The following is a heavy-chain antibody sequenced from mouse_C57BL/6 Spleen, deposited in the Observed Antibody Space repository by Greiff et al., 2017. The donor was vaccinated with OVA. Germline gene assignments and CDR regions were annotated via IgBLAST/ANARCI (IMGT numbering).Heavy chain of an antibody. D-gene: IGHD2-4*01. J-gene: IGHJ4*01. CDR3: ARRSYDYDFMDY. CDR1: GYTFTSYW. Sequence: QLQQPGAELVKPGASVKLSCKASGYTFTSYWMHWVKQRPGQGLEWIGMIHPNSGSTNYNEKFKSKATLTVDKSSSTAYMQLSSLTSEDSAVYYCARRSYDYDFMDYWGQGTSVTVSS. V-gene: IGHV1-64*01. CDR2: IHPNSGST.